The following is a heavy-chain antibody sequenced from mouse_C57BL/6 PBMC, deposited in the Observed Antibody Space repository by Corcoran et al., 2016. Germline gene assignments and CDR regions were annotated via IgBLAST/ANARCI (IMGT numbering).Heavy chain of an antibody. D-gene: IGHD4-1*01. CDR1: GYSITSGYY. CDR3: AREGLGPYAMDY. CDR2: ISYDGSN. Sequence: DVQLQESGPGLVKPSQSLSLTCSVTGYSITSGYYWNWIRQFPGNKLEWMGYISYDGSNNYNPSLKNRISITRDTSKNQFFLKLNSVTTEDTATYYCAREGLGPYAMDYWGQGTSVTVSS. J-gene: IGHJ4*01. V-gene: IGHV3-6*01.